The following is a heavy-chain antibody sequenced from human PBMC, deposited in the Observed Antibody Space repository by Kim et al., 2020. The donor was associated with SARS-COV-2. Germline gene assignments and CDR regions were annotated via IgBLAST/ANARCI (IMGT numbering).Heavy chain of an antibody. D-gene: IGHD4-17*01. CDR1: GGSMSGYY. V-gene: IGHV4-4*07. CDR2: IYTSGST. Sequence: SETLSLTCTVSGGSMSGYYWSWIRQPAGKGLEWIGRIYTSGSTKYNPSLKSRVTMSVDTSKKQLSLKLTSVTAADTAVYYCVRGAYGGNSAAYFDYWGQGTLVTVSS. J-gene: IGHJ4*02. CDR3: VRGAYGGNSAAYFDY.